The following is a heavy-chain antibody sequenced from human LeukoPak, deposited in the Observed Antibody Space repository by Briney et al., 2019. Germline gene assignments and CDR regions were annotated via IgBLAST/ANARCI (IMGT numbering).Heavy chain of an antibody. CDR2: IIPIFGTA. Sequence: GASVKVSCKASGGTFSSYAISWVRQAPGQGLEWMGGIIPIFGTANYAQKFQGRVTITADKSTSTAYMELSSLRSEDTAVYYCARGPYSSSSRDYYYYMDVWGKGTTVTVSS. D-gene: IGHD6-6*01. CDR1: GGTFSSYA. V-gene: IGHV1-69*06. J-gene: IGHJ6*03. CDR3: ARGPYSSSSRDYYYYMDV.